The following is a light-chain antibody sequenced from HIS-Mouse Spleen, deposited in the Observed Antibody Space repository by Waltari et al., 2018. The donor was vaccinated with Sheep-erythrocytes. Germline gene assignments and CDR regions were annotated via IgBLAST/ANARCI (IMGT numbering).Light chain of an antibody. J-gene: IGLJ1*01. CDR2: DVS. CDR1: SSDVGGYNY. V-gene: IGLV2-11*01. Sequence: QSALTQPRSVSGSPGQSVTISCTGTSSDVGGYNYVSWYQQSPGKAPNFMIYDVSKRPSGVPVRFSGSKSGNTASLTISGLQAEDEADYYCCSYAGSYNHVFATGTKVTVL. CDR3: CSYAGSYNHV.